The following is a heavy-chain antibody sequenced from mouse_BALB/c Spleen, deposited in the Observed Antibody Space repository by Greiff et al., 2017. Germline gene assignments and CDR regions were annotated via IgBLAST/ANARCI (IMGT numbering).Heavy chain of an antibody. D-gene: IGHD2-1*01. CDR2: IWAGGST. CDR3: ARARGNDWYFDV. Sequence: VKLVESGPGLVAPSQSLSITCTVSGFSLTSYGVHWVRQPPGKGLEWLGVIWAGGSTNYNSALMSRLSISKDNSKSQVFLKMNSLQTDDTAMYYCARARGNDWYFDVWGAGTTVTVSS. V-gene: IGHV2-9*02. CDR1: GFSLTSYG. J-gene: IGHJ1*01.